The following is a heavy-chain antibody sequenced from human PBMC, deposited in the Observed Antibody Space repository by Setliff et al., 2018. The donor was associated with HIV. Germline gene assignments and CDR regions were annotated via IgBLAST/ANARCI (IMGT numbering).Heavy chain of an antibody. V-gene: IGHV1-69*13. CDR1: GGTFSSYA. Sequence: ASVKVSCKASGGTFSSYAISWVRQAPGQGLEWMGGIIPIFGTANYAQKFQGRVTITADESTSTAYMELSSLRSEDTAVYYCASSTADYLSIYYWGQGTLVTVSS. J-gene: IGHJ4*02. CDR3: ASSTADYLSIYY. D-gene: IGHD7-27*01. CDR2: IIPIFGTA.